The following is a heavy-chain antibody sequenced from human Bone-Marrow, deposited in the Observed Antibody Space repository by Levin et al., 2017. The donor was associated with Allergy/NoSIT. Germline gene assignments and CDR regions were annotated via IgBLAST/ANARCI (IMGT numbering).Heavy chain of an antibody. CDR1: GLTFSSYG. CDR3: ANHRQSGERKMLSD. Sequence: PGESLKISCAASGLTFSSYGMSWVRQAPGKGLEWVSSISGSGGSTKYADSVKGRFTISRDNSKNTLYFQMNSLRAEDTAVYYCANHRQSGERKMLSDWGQGTLVTVSS. J-gene: IGHJ4*02. D-gene: IGHD1-26*01. CDR2: ISGSGGST. V-gene: IGHV3-23*01.